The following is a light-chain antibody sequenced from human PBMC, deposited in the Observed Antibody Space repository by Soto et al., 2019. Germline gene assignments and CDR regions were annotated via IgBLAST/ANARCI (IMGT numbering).Light chain of an antibody. CDR1: QTISSF. J-gene: IGKJ1*01. CDR2: AAS. CDR3: QQSFSTPPT. Sequence: IQVAGSPASLWGSVRDIVTITSLATQTISSFLTWYQQNAGKAPKLLIYAASSLQSGVPSRFSGSGSGTDFTLTISSLQPEDFASSYCQQSFSTPPTFGQGTKVDI. V-gene: IGKV1-39*01.